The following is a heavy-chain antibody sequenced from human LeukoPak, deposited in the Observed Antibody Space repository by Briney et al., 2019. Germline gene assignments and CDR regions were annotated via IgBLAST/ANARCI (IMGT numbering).Heavy chain of an antibody. CDR2: INHSGST. CDR1: GGSFSGYY. J-gene: IGHJ5*02. CDR3: ARGTLIDP. V-gene: IGHV4-34*01. Sequence: PSETLSLTCAVYGGSFSGYYWSWIRQPPGKGLEWIGEINHSGSTNYNPSLKSRVTISVDTSKNQFSLKLSSVTAADTAVYYCARGTLIDPRGQGTLVTVSS.